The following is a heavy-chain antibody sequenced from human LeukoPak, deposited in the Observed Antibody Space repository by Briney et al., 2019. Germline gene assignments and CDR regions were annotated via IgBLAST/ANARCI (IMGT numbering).Heavy chain of an antibody. CDR2: ISYDGSNK. D-gene: IGHD2-15*01. V-gene: IGHV3-30*03. J-gene: IGHJ6*03. CDR3: ARDPGDCFGATCYSWDYYYYYMDV. CDR1: GFTFSSYG. Sequence: EGSLRLSCAASGFTFSSYGMHWVRQAPGKGLEWVAVISYDGSNKYYADSVKGRFTISRDNSKNTLYLQMNSLRTEDTAVYYCARDPGDCFGATCYSWDYYYYYMDVWGKGTTVTVSS.